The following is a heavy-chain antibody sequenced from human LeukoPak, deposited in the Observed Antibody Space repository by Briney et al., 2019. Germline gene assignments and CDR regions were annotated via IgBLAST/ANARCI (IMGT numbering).Heavy chain of an antibody. D-gene: IGHD3-22*01. V-gene: IGHV3-9*01. CDR1: GFTFDDYA. Sequence: GGSLRLSCAASGFTFDDYAMHWVRQAPGKGLEWVSGISWNSGSIGYADSVKGRFTISRDNAKNSLYLQMNSLRAEDTAVYYCARDGRYYYDSSGYMNDYWGQGTLVTVSS. CDR3: ARDGRYYYDSSGYMNDY. J-gene: IGHJ4*02. CDR2: ISWNSGSI.